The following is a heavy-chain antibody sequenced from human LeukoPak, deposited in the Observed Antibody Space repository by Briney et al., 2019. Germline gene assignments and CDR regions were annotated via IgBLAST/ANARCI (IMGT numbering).Heavy chain of an antibody. CDR3: ARHPDYGDYPYYFDY. D-gene: IGHD4-17*01. Sequence: PETLSLTCTVSGGSISSSSYYWGWIRQPPGKGLEWIGSIYYSGITYYNPSLKSRVTISVDTSKNQFSLKLSSVTAADTAVYYCARHPDYGDYPYYFDYWGQGTLVTVSS. J-gene: IGHJ4*02. V-gene: IGHV4-39*01. CDR2: IYYSGIT. CDR1: GGSISSSSYY.